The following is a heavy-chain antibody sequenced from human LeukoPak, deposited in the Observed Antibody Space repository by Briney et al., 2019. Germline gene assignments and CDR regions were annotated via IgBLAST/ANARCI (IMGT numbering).Heavy chain of an antibody. CDR3: AKDRPYDDAFDI. CDR1: GFTFSSYS. D-gene: IGHD3-22*01. J-gene: IGHJ3*02. Sequence: GGSLRLSCAASGFTFSSYSMNWVRQAPGKGLEWVSAISGSGGSTYYADSVKGRFTISRDNSKNTLYLQMNSLRAEDTAVYYCAKDRPYDDAFDIWGQGTMVTVSS. CDR2: ISGSGGST. V-gene: IGHV3-23*01.